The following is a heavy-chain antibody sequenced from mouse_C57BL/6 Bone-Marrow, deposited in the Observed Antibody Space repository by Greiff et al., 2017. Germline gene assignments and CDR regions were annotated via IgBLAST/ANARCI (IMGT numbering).Heavy chain of an antibody. CDR1: GFTFSSYG. V-gene: IGHV5-6*01. CDR3: ARQNGYYGAMDY. Sequence: EVKLVESGGDLVKPGGSLTLSCAASGFTFSSYGMSWVRQTPDKRLEWVATISSGGSYTYYPDSVKGRFTISRDNAKNTLYLQMSSLKSEDTAMYYCARQNGYYGAMDYWGQGTSVTVSS. CDR2: ISSGGSYT. J-gene: IGHJ4*01. D-gene: IGHD2-3*01.